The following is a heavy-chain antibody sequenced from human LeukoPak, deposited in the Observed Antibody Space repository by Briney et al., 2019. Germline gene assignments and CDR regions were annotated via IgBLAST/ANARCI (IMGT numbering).Heavy chain of an antibody. V-gene: IGHV3-23*01. CDR3: AKGGYSSGWRNYFDY. J-gene: IGHJ4*02. Sequence: PGGSLGLSCAASGFTFSSYGITWVRQAPGKGLEWVSTIRATGGSTYYADSVKGRFPISRDNSKDTLYLQMNSLRAEDTAVYYCAKGGYSSGWRNYFDYWGQGTLVTVSS. CDR1: GFTFSSYG. CDR2: IRATGGST. D-gene: IGHD6-19*01.